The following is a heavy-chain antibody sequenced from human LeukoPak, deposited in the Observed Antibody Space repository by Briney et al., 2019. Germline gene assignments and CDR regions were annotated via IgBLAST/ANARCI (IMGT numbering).Heavy chain of an antibody. CDR3: ARDATRGGDFDY. V-gene: IGHV3-7*01. D-gene: IGHD3-16*01. J-gene: IGHJ4*01. CDR1: GFTFSSYW. CDR2: INQGGSEK. Sequence: GGSLRLSCAASGFTFSSYWMTWVRQAPGKGLEWVAYINQGGSEKYYVDSVKGRFTISRDNAKNSLYLQMNSLRAEDTAVYYCARDATRGGDFDYWGQGTLVTVSS.